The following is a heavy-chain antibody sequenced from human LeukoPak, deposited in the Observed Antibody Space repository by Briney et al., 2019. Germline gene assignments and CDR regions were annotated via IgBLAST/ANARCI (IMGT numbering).Heavy chain of an antibody. CDR3: ARDSPTNYFDY. CDR2: IYTSGIT. J-gene: IGHJ4*02. D-gene: IGHD1-14*01. Sequence: SETLSLTCTVSGGSVSSVSSYWSWVRQPAGKGLEWIGRIYTSGITDYNPSLKSRVTISADTSKNQFSLKLSSVTAADTAVYYCARDSPTNYFDYWGQGTLVTVSS. CDR1: GGSVSSVSSY. V-gene: IGHV4-61*02.